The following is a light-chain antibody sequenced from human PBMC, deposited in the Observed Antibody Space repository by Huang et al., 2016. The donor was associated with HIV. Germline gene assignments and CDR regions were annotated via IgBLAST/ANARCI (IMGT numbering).Light chain of an antibody. Sequence: DIQMTQSPSTLSASVGDRVTIPCRASQNIGTYLAWYQQKPGKGHKLIIYKASSLESGVPSRFSSSGSETEFTLTISSLQPDDFATYYCQQYNAYFPYTFGQGTKVEIK. CDR1: QNIGTY. CDR3: QQYNAYFPYT. V-gene: IGKV1-5*03. J-gene: IGKJ2*01. CDR2: KAS.